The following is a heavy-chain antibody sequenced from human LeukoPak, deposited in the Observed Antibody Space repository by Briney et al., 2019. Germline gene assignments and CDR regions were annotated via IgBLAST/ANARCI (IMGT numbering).Heavy chain of an antibody. J-gene: IGHJ3*02. Sequence: GGSLRLSCAASGSTFHSYGVHWVRQAPGKGLEWVAFIRYDGNNTDYADSVKGRFTISGDNSKNTVYLQMNSLRVEDTAVHYCTKGATIGAFDIWGQGTMVTVSS. CDR2: IRYDGNNT. D-gene: IGHD5-24*01. CDR3: TKGATIGAFDI. CDR1: GSTFHSYG. V-gene: IGHV3-30*02.